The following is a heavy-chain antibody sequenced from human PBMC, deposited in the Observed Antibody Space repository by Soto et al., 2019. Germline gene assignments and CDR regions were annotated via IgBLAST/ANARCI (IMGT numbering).Heavy chain of an antibody. J-gene: IGHJ4*02. D-gene: IGHD3-9*01. CDR1: GFTFSSHS. Sequence: GGSLRLSCAASGFTFSSHSMNWVRQAPGKGLEWVSHISSSTRTIYYADSVRGRFTVSRDNAKNSLYLQMNSLRAEDTAVYYCARVAALTSSWYFDYWGQGTLVTVSS. CDR3: ARVAALTSSWYFDY. CDR2: ISSSTRTI. V-gene: IGHV3-48*01.